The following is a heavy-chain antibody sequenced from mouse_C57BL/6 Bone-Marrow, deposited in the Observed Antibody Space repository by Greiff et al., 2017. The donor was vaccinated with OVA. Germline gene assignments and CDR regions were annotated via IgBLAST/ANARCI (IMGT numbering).Heavy chain of an antibody. CDR1: GYTFTSYG. J-gene: IGHJ3*01. CDR2: IYPRSGNT. D-gene: IGHD2-1*01. CDR3: ANYYLFAY. V-gene: IGHV1-81*01. Sequence: VHLVESGAELARPGASVKLSCKASGYTFTSYGISWVKQRTGQGLEWIGEIYPRSGNTYYNEKFKGKATLTADKSSSTAYMELRSLTSEDSAVYFCANYYLFAYWGQGTLVTVSA.